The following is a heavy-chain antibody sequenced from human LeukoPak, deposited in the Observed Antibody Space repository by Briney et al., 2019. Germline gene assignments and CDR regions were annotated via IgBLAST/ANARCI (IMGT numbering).Heavy chain of an antibody. V-gene: IGHV4-39*07. CDR2: IYYSGST. D-gene: IGHD3-16*01. J-gene: IGHJ4*02. Sequence: SETLSLTCSVSGGSISSSSSYYWGWIRQPPGKGLEWIGSIYYSGSTYYNPSLKSRVTISVDTSKNHFSLKLSSVTAADTAVYYCATHTSASMLTDYWGQGTLVTVSS. CDR3: ATHTSASMLTDY. CDR1: GGSISSSSSYY.